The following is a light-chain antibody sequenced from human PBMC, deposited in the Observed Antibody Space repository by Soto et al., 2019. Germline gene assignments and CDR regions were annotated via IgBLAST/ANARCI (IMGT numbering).Light chain of an antibody. V-gene: IGKV2-30*02. CDR3: MQATHWPYT. J-gene: IGKJ2*01. CDR2: KVS. Sequence: DAVMTQSPLSLPVTPGQPASISCRSSQSLVHSNGNTFLNWFHQRPGQSPRRLIYKVSSRDSGVPDRFSGRGSGTEFTLEVSRVEAEDVGVYYCMQATHWPYTFGQGTKVDIK. CDR1: QSLVHSNGNTF.